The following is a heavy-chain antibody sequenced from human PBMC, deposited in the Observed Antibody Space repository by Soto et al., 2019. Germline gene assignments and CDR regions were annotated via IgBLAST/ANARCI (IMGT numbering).Heavy chain of an antibody. D-gene: IGHD3-9*01. J-gene: IGHJ4*02. V-gene: IGHV1-3*01. CDR1: GYTFPSYT. CDR2: INAGSGNT. Sequence: QVQLVQSGAEVKKPGASVKASCKASGYTFPSYTIHWIRQAPGQRPEWMGWINAGSGNTKYSQKFQGRVTITRDTSASTAYVELSSLRSEDTAVYFCASDPILDYWGQGTLVTVSS. CDR3: ASDPILDY.